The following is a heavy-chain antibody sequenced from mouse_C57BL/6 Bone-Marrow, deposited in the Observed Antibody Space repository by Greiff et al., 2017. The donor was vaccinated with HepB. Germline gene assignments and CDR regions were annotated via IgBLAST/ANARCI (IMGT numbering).Heavy chain of an antibody. J-gene: IGHJ3*01. CDR2: IYPRSGNT. Sequence: QVQLQQSGAELARPGASVKLSCKASGYTFTSYGISWVKQRTGQGLEWIGEIYPRSGNTYYNEKFKGKATLTADKSSSTAYMELRSLTSEDSAVYFCARKGLYYDYDSFAYWGQGTLVTVSA. CDR3: ARKGLYYDYDSFAY. V-gene: IGHV1-81*01. CDR1: GYTFTSYG. D-gene: IGHD2-4*01.